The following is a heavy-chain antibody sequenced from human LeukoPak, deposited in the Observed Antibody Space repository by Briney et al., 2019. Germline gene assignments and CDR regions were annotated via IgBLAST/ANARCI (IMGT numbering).Heavy chain of an antibody. CDR3: AKTTVTPPYYMDV. CDR1: GFTFSSYS. Sequence: NAGGSLRLSCAASGFTFSSYSMNWVRQAPGKGLEWVSSISSSSSYIYYADSVKGRFTISRDNAKNSLYLQMNSLRAEDTAVYYCAKTTVTPPYYMDVWGKGTTVTVSS. V-gene: IGHV3-21*01. CDR2: ISSSSSYI. D-gene: IGHD4-11*01. J-gene: IGHJ6*03.